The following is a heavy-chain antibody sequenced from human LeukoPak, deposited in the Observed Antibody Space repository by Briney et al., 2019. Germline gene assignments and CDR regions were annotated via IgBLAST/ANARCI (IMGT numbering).Heavy chain of an antibody. CDR1: GGSFSDCY. D-gene: IGHD1-26*01. V-gene: IGHV4-4*07. CDR3: ARDRLGATGHWRIDV. J-gene: IGHJ2*01. Sequence: SETLSLSCTVSGGSFSDCYWTWIRQPAGKGLEWIGRIYNSGTTNYSPSLESRVTMSLDTSRNRFSLSLSSVTAADTAVYYCARDRLGATGHWRIDVWGRGTLVTVSS. CDR2: IYNSGTT.